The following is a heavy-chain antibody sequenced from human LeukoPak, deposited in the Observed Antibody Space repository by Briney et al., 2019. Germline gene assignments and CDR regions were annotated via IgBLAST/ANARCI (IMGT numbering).Heavy chain of an antibody. CDR2: IYYSGST. CDR1: GGSITSYY. D-gene: IGHD4-17*01. V-gene: IGHV4-59*01. J-gene: IGHJ4*02. CDR3: ARDTDGDYGALHY. Sequence: SETLSLTCTVSGGSITSYYWSWVRQPPGMGLEWIGNIYYSGSTNYNPSLKSRVTISVDTSKNQFSLKLSSVTAADTAVYYCARDTDGDYGALHYWGQGTLVTVSS.